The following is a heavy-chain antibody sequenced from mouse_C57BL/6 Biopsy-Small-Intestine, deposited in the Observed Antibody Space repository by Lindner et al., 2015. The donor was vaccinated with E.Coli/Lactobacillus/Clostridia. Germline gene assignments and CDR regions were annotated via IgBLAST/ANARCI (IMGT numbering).Heavy chain of an antibody. J-gene: IGHJ2*01. CDR1: GYTFTNYW. CDR3: ARQESQFDY. V-gene: IGHV1-63*01. CDR2: IYPGGGYT. Sequence: VQLQESGAELVRPGTSVKMSCKASGYTFTNYWINWAKQRPGHGLEWIGDIYPGGGYTNYNEKFKGKATLTADKSSSTVYMELSRLTSEDSAVYFCARQESQFDYWGQGTTLTVSS.